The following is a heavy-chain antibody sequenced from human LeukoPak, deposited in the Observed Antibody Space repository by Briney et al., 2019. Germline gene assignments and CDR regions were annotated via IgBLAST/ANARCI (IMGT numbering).Heavy chain of an antibody. CDR2: INPNSGGT. CDR3: ARDRPLDADDYYGFYYFDY. Sequence: ASVKVSCKASGYTFSDLHMHWVRQAPGQGLEWMGWINPNSGGTNHAQKFQGRVTMTRDTSISTAYMELSRLRSDDTAVYYCARDRPLDADDYYGFYYFDYWGQGTLVTVSS. J-gene: IGHJ4*02. V-gene: IGHV1-2*02. D-gene: IGHD3-10*01. CDR1: GYTFSDLH.